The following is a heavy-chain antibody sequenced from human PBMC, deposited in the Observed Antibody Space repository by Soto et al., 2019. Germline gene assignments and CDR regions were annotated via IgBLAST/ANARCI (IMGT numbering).Heavy chain of an antibody. CDR2: ISSSSSNI. D-gene: IGHD2-8*02. Sequence: GGSLRLSCAASGFIFSSYTMAWVRQAPGKGLEWVSSISSSSSNIEYADSVKGRFSVSRDNANNSLFLQINSLRAEDTAIYYCAREDSAGASLRFDEWGLGAMVTVS. V-gene: IGHV3-21*04. CDR1: GFIFSSYT. J-gene: IGHJ4*02. CDR3: AREDSAGASLRFDE.